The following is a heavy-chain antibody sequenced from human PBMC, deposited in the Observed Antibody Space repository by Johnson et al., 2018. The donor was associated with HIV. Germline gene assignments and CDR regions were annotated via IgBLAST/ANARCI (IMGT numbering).Heavy chain of an antibody. J-gene: IGHJ3*02. D-gene: IGHD1-26*01. V-gene: IGHV3-20*04. Sequence: VQLVESGGGVVRPGGSLRLSCAASGFTFDDYGMSWVRQAPGKGLEWVSGINWNGGSTDYADYVKGRFTISRDNAKNSLYLQMNSLRAEDTGLYYCARGAQWELLIDAFDIWGQGTMVTVSS. CDR2: INWNGGST. CDR3: ARGAQWELLIDAFDI. CDR1: GFTFDDYG.